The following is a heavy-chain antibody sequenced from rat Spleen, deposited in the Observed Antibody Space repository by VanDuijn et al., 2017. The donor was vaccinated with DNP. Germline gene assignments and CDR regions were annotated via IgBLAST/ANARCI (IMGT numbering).Heavy chain of an antibody. Sequence: QVQLKESGPGLVQPSQTLSLTCTVAGFSLTSYNVHWVRQPPGKGLEWMGRIQSGGNTDYNSALKSRLSISKDTSKSQVFLKMNSLQTEDTATYYCARDDTVAPFDYWGQGVMVTVSS. CDR1: GFSLTSYN. D-gene: IGHD1-8*01. CDR3: ARDDTVAPFDY. CDR2: IQSGGNT. V-gene: IGHV2-41*01. J-gene: IGHJ2*01.